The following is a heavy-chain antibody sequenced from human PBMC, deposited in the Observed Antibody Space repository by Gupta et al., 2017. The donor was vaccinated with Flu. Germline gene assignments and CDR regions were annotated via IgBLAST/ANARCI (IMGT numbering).Heavy chain of an antibody. CDR1: GFTFSTYS. V-gene: IGHV3-48*02. J-gene: IGHJ3*02. CDR2: VRSAGGTV. Sequence: EVQLVESGGGLVQPGGSLRLSCAAAGFTFSTYSMNWVRQAPGKGLEWVSYVRSAGGTVYYADSVKGRFTISRDNANNSLYLQMSSLRDEDTAVYYCAREYSSSSGRAFDIWGQGTMVTVSS. CDR3: AREYSSSSGRAFDI. D-gene: IGHD6-6*01.